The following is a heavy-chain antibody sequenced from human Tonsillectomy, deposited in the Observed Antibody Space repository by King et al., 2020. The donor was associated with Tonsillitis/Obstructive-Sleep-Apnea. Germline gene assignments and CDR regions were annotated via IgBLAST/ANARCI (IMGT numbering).Heavy chain of an antibody. D-gene: IGHD6-6*01. J-gene: IGHJ5*02. Sequence: ITLQESGPTLVKPTQTLTLTCTFSGFSLSTSGVGVGWIRQPPGKALEWLALIYWDDDKRYSPSLKSRVTITKDTSKNQVVLTMTNMDPVDTATYYCALSYRSSPLSGFDPWGQGTLVTVSS. CDR2: IYWDDDK. CDR3: ALSYRSSPLSGFDP. CDR1: GFSLSTSGVG. V-gene: IGHV2-5*02.